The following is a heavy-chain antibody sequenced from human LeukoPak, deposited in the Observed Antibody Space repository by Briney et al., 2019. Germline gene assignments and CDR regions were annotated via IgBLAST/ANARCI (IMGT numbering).Heavy chain of an antibody. CDR2: MNPSGGRT. CDR3: ARAHPGRTAMGRGFDY. CDR1: GYTFTSHY. D-gene: IGHD5-18*01. V-gene: IGHV1-46*01. Sequence: ASVKVSRKASGYTFTSHYIHWVRQAPGQGLEWMGIMNPSGGRTSYAQKFQGRVTMTRDTSTSTVYMELSSLRSEDTAVYYCARAHPGRTAMGRGFDYWGQGTLVTVSS. J-gene: IGHJ4*02.